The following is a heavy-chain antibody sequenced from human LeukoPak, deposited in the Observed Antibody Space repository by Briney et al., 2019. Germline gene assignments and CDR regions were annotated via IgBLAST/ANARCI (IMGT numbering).Heavy chain of an antibody. CDR3: ARIGGSYAAKGWFDP. V-gene: IGHV1-2*02. J-gene: IGHJ5*02. Sequence: ASVKVSCKASGYTFTGYYMHWVRQAPGQGLEWMGWINPNSGGTNYAQKFQGRVTMTRDTSIRTAYMELSRLRSDDTAVYYCARIGGSYAAKGWFDPWGQGTLVTVSS. CDR2: INPNSGGT. D-gene: IGHD1-26*01. CDR1: GYTFTGYY.